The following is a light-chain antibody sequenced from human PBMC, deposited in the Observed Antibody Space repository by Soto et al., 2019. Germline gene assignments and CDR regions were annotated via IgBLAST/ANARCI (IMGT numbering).Light chain of an antibody. CDR3: QQGYSTTALT. CDR1: QSISSY. J-gene: IGKJ4*01. CDR2: AAS. V-gene: IGKV1-39*01. Sequence: DIQMTQSPSSLSASVGDRVTITCRASQSISSYLNWYQQKPGKAPKLLIYAASSLQSGVPSRFSGSGSGTDFTLTSSSLQPEDFATYYCQQGYSTTALTVGGGTKVEIK.